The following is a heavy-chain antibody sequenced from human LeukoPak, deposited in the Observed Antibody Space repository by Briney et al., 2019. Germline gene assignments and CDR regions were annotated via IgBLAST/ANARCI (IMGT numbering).Heavy chain of an antibody. CDR3: ARAKMYSGSYSSFAFDI. CDR1: GGSISSYY. Sequence: SETLSLTCTVSGGSISSYYWSWIRQPPGKGLEWIGYIYYSGSTNYNPSLKSRVTISVDTSKNQFSLKLSSVTAADTAVYYCARAKMYSGSYSSFAFDIWGQGTMVTVSS. V-gene: IGHV4-59*01. D-gene: IGHD1-26*01. J-gene: IGHJ3*02. CDR2: IYYSGST.